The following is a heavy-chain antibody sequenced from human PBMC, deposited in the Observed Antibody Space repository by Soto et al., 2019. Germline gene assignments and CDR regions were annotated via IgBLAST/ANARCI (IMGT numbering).Heavy chain of an antibody. J-gene: IGHJ6*02. Sequence: GGSLRLSCAASGFTFSSYGMHRVRQAPGKGLEWVAVIWYDGSNKYYADSVKGRFTISRDNSKNTLYLQMNSLRAEDTAVYYCARDTARAMVRIYYGMDVWGQGTTVTVSS. CDR3: ARDTARAMVRIYYGMDV. D-gene: IGHD3-10*01. CDR2: IWYDGSNK. V-gene: IGHV3-33*01. CDR1: GFTFSSYG.